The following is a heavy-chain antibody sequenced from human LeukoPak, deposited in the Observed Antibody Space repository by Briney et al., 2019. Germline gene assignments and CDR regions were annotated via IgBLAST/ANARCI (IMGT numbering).Heavy chain of an antibody. J-gene: IGHJ4*02. CDR3: ARDSSGPDY. CDR2: IKQDGSEK. V-gene: IGHV3-7*01. CDR1: GFTFSSFW. D-gene: IGHD6-19*01. Sequence: GGSLRLSCAASGFTFSSFWMSWVRQAPGKGLEWVANIKQDGSEKNYVDSVKGRFTISRVNAKNSLFLQMNSLTAEDTAVYFCARDSSGPDYWGQGTLVTVSS.